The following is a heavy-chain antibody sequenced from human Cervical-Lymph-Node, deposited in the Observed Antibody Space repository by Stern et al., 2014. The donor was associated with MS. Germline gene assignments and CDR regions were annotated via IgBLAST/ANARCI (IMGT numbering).Heavy chain of an antibody. J-gene: IGHJ6*02. V-gene: IGHV7-4-1*02. Sequence: VQLAESGSELKTPGASVQVSCRASGYTFPTYGLHWVRPAPGQGLERLGCITPNPGNPTYAQGLPGRFVFSFDPSVRPAYLQISSREAEDTAVDYCARLLQGAIRYGMDVWGQGTTVTVSS. D-gene: IGHD2-2*01. CDR3: ARLLQGAIRYGMDV. CDR1: GYTFPTYG. CDR2: ITPNPGNP.